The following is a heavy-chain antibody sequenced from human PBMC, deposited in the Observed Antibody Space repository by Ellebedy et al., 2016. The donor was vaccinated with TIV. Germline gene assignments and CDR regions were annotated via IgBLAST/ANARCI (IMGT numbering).Heavy chain of an antibody. J-gene: IGHJ4*02. V-gene: IGHV4-30-4*01. CDR1: GGSISSGHSY. D-gene: IGHD6-6*01. Sequence: SETLSLTCTVSGGSISSGHSYWSWIRQPPGKGLEWIGYIYYSGSTYYNPSLKSRVTISRETSKNQFSLNLSSVTAADTAVYYCARGDSSSSRVYYWGQGTLVTVSS. CDR2: IYYSGST. CDR3: ARGDSSSSRVYY.